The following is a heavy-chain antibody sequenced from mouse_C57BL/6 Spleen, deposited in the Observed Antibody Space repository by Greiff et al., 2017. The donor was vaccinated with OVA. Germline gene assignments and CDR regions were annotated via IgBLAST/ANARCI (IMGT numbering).Heavy chain of an antibody. Sequence: VKLQESGAELVRPGTSVKVSCKASGYAFTNYLIEWVKQRPGQGLEWIGVINPGSGGTNYNEKFKGKATLTADQSSSTAYMQLSSLTSEDSAVYFCAIYDGYYSFAYWGQGTLVTVSA. D-gene: IGHD2-3*01. V-gene: IGHV1-54*01. J-gene: IGHJ3*01. CDR3: AIYDGYYSFAY. CDR1: GYAFTNYL. CDR2: INPGSGGT.